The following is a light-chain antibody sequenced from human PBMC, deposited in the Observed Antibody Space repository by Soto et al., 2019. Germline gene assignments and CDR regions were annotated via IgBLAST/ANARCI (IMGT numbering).Light chain of an antibody. J-gene: IGKJ1*01. Sequence: EIVMTQSPATLSVSPGERATLSCRASQSVSNNLAWYQKKPGQAPRLLIYGASTRATGIPTRFSGSGSETEFTLTISSLQSEDFAVYYCQQNNNWWTFGQGTKVEI. CDR3: QQNNNWWT. CDR1: QSVSNN. V-gene: IGKV3-15*01. CDR2: GAS.